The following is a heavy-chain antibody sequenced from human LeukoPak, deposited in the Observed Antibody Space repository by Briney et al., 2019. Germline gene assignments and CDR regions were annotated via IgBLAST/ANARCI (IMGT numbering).Heavy chain of an antibody. J-gene: IGHJ5*02. CDR1: GGSIINYY. CDR2: IYYSGST. D-gene: IGHD3-22*01. CDR3: ARDTMMGFDP. Sequence: SETLSLTCTVSGGSIINYYWSWIRQPPGKGLKWIGYIYYSGSTNYNPSLKSRVTISVDTSKNQFSLKLSSVTAADTAVYYCARDTMMGFDPWGQGTLVTVSS. V-gene: IGHV4-59*01.